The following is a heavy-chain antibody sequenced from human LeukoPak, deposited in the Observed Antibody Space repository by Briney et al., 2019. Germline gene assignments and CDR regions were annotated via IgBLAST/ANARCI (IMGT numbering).Heavy chain of an antibody. CDR1: GYTFTSYY. D-gene: IGHD3-10*01. CDR3: VRDGEVIIKPAASFPHDAFDI. V-gene: IGHV1-46*01. J-gene: IGHJ3*02. Sequence: ASVKVSCKASGYTFTSYYMHWVRQAPGQGLEWMGIINPSGGRTNYAPKFQGRVTMTRDTATSTVYMELSSLRSEDTAVYYCVRDGEVIIKPAASFPHDAFDIWGQGTMVIVSS. CDR2: INPSGGRT.